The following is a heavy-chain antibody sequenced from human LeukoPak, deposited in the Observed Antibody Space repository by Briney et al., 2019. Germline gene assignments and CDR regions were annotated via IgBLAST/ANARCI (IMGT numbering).Heavy chain of an antibody. D-gene: IGHD2-2*01. V-gene: IGHV3-23*01. CDR3: AKDWGMGDQLLRIDY. CDR2: ISGSGVST. J-gene: IGHJ4*02. CDR1: GFTFSTYA. Sequence: GSLRLSCTSSGFTFSTYAMNWVRQAPGKGLEWVSGISGSGVSTYYADSVKGRFTISRDNSNNTLYLQMSSLGAEDTAVYYCAKDWGMGDQLLRIDYWGQGILVTVSS.